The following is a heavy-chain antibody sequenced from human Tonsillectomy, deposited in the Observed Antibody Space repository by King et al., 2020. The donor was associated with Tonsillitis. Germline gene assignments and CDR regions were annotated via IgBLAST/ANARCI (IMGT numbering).Heavy chain of an antibody. CDR1: GGSISSYY. J-gene: IGHJ4*02. CDR3: ARHKSGRSGRYLWIYYFDY. Sequence: VQLQESGPGLVKPSETLSLTCTVSGGSISSYYWSWIRQPPGKGLEWIGYIYYSGSTNYNPSLKSRVTISVDTSKNQFSLKLSSVTAADTAVYYCARHKSGRSGRYLWIYYFDYWGQGTLVTVSS. D-gene: IGHD1-26*01. CDR2: IYYSGST. V-gene: IGHV4-59*08.